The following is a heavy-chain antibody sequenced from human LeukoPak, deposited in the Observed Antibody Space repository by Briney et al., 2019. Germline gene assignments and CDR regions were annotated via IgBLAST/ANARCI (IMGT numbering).Heavy chain of an antibody. CDR3: ASAKDAPMVLTS. CDR1: DGSIRSYY. V-gene: IGHV4-59*08. Sequence: PSETLSLTCTVPDGSIRSYYWNWIRQPPGKRLEHIGYFFHTGNTNSNPSLKSRVTMSIDTSKSQFSLKLTSVTAADTAVYYCASAKDAPMVLTSWGQGTLVTVSS. D-gene: IGHD3-22*01. J-gene: IGHJ5*02. CDR2: FFHTGNT.